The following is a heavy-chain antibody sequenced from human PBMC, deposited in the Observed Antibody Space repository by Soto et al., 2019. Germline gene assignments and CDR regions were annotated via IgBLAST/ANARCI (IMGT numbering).Heavy chain of an antibody. Sequence: QVHLVQSGAEVKKPGASVKVSCKGSGYAFTTYGITWVRQAPGQGLDWMGWISAHNGKTNYAQKLQGRVIVTRDTSTSTAYMELRSLISDGTAVYYCARGRDGDYWGQGALVTVSS. V-gene: IGHV1-18*01. CDR2: ISAHNGKT. CDR3: ARGRDGDY. D-gene: IGHD6-6*01. J-gene: IGHJ4*02. CDR1: GYAFTTYG.